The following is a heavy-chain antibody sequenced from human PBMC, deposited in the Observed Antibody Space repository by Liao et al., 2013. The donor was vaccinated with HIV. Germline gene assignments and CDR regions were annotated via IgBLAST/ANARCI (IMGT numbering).Heavy chain of an antibody. CDR1: GGSISSSSYY. Sequence: QVQLQESGPGLVKPSETLSLTCTVSGGSISSSSYYWGWIRQPPGKGLEWIGSIYYSGSTYYNPSLKSRVTMSVDTSKNQFSLELTSVTAADTAVYFCARGLGSWGQGTMVTVSS. CDR3: ARGLGS. J-gene: IGHJ3*01. V-gene: IGHV4-39*07. D-gene: IGHD1-26*01. CDR2: IYYSGST.